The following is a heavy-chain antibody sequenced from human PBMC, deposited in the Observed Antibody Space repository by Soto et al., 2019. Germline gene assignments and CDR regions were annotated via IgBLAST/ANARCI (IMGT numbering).Heavy chain of an antibody. CDR1: GFTVSSNY. V-gene: IGHV3-66*01. CDR2: IYSGGST. Sequence: GGSLRLSCAASGFTVSSNYMSWVRQAPGKGLEWVSVIYSGGSTYYADSVKGRFTISRDNSKNTLYLQMNSLRAEDTAVYYCARDVLTGYYNAGGPSDYWGQGTLVTVSS. D-gene: IGHD3-9*01. J-gene: IGHJ4*02. CDR3: ARDVLTGYYNAGGPSDY.